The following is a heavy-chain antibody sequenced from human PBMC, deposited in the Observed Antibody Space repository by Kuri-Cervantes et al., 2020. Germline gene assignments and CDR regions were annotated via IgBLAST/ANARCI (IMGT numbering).Heavy chain of an antibody. D-gene: IGHD3-10*01. CDR2: IYYSGST. CDR1: GGSISSYY. CDR3: ARGAGLLWFGELHKYYFDY. J-gene: IGHJ4*02. V-gene: IGHV4-59*01. Sequence: GSLRLSCTVSGGSISSYYWSWIRQPPGKGLEWIGYIYYSGSTNYNPSLKSRVTISVDTSKNQFSLKLSSVTAADTAVYYCARGAGLLWFGELHKYYFDYWGQGTLVTVSS.